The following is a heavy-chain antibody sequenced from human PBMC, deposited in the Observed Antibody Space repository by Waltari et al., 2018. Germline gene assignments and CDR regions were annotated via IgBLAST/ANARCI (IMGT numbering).Heavy chain of an antibody. CDR3: ARDQWFAFDI. D-gene: IGHD3-22*01. Sequence: EVQLVESGGGLVQPGGSLSLSCAASGFPLGSYWMSWVRQAPGKGLEWVANIMTDGSEEYYVDSVRGRFTISRDNAKNSLFLQMNSLRPEDTAVYYCARDQWFAFDIWGQGTMVTVSS. CDR2: IMTDGSEE. V-gene: IGHV3-7*01. J-gene: IGHJ3*02. CDR1: GFPLGSYW.